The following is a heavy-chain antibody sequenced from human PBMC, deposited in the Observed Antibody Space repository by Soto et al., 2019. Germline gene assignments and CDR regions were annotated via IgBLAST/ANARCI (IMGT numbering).Heavy chain of an antibody. V-gene: IGHV1-18*01. CDR3: ARDREKRGVESRWFDP. CDR1: GYTFTSYG. Sequence: QVQLVQSGAEVKKPGASVKVCCKASGYTFTSYGISWVRQAPGQGLEWMGWISAYNGNTNYAQKLQGRVTMTTDTSTSTAYMELRSLRSDDTAVYYCARDREKRGVESRWFDPWGQGTLVTVSS. CDR2: ISAYNGNT. J-gene: IGHJ5*02. D-gene: IGHD3-10*01.